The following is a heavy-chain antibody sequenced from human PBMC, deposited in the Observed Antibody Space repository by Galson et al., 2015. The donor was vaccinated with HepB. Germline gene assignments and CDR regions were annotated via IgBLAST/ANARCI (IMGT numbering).Heavy chain of an antibody. CDR2: ISGSGGST. CDR3: AKGGHYGDYFDY. V-gene: IGHV3-23*01. J-gene: IGHJ4*02. Sequence: SLRLSCAASGFTFSSYAMSWVRQAPGKGLEWVSAISGSGGSTYYADSVKGRFTISRDNSKNTLYLQMNSLRAEDTAVYYCAKGGHYGDYFDYWGQGTLVTVSS. CDR1: GFTFSSYA. D-gene: IGHD4-17*01.